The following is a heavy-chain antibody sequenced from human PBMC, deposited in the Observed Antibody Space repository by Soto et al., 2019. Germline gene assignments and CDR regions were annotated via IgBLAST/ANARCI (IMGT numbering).Heavy chain of an antibody. CDR2: VNHSGST. CDR1: GGSFSGYY. J-gene: IGHJ5*02. CDR3: ARRHPDSEDVGFAVVVFQAFDT. Sequence: QVQLQQSGAGLLKPSETLSLTCAVSGGSFSGYYWSWIRQPPGQGLEWIGEVNHSGSTNYNPSLKPRVPISVDTAKNQFSLKLSSVTAAETAVDYCARRHPDSEDVGFAVVVFQAFDTGGQGTLVTVSS. V-gene: IGHV4-34*01. D-gene: IGHD2-21*01.